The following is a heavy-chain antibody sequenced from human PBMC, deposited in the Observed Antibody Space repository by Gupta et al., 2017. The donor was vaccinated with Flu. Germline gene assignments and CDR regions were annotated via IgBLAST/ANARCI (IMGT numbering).Heavy chain of an antibody. CDR2: ISGSGDRT. CDR3: GRAYNAYSSGSDY. Sequence: EAQLLEYGGGLVQPGGSLRLACAASGFPFSSHATNWVRQAPGKGLQWVSAISGSGDRTYYADSVKGRFTISRDNSKNTLYLQMNSLRAEDTAVYYCGRAYNAYSSGSDYWGQGTLVTVSS. V-gene: IGHV3-23*01. J-gene: IGHJ4*02. D-gene: IGHD6-19*01. CDR1: GFPFSSHA.